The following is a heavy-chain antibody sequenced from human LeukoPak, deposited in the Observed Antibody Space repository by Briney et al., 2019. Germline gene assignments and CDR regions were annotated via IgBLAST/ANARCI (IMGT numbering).Heavy chain of an antibody. V-gene: IGHV4-61*02. CDR1: GGSISSGSYY. CDR3: ASAYDSSGYYRDY. CDR2: IYTSGST. D-gene: IGHD3-22*01. J-gene: IGHJ4*02. Sequence: PSQTLSLTCTVSGGSISSGSYYWSWIRQPAGKGLEWIGRIYTSGSTNYNPSLMSRVTISVDTSKNQFSLKLSSVTAADTAVYYCASAYDSSGYYRDYWGQGTLVTVSS.